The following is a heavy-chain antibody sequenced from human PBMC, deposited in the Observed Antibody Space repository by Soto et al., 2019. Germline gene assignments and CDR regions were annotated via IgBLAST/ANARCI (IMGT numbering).Heavy chain of an antibody. CDR3: VRGSGGPES. CDR2: INNDGSDI. CDR1: GFTFSNFA. V-gene: IGHV3-74*01. J-gene: IGHJ4*02. Sequence: GSLRLSCAASGFTFSNFAMSWVRQAPGKGLEWLSRINNDGSDIVYADSVKGRFTFSRDNAKSTAYLQMNSLTAEDAAVYYCVRGSGGPESWGRGTLVTVSS.